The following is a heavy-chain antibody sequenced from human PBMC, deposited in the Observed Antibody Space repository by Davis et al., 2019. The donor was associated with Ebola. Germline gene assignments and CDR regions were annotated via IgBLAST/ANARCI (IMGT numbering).Heavy chain of an antibody. J-gene: IGHJ6*02. D-gene: IGHD5/OR15-5a*01. V-gene: IGHV3-21*01. CDR2: ISSSSYYK. CDR1: GFTFGDYA. Sequence: GESLKISCTASGFTFGDYAMSWVRQAPGKGLEWVSSISSSSYYKYYADSVKGRFTISRDNTKNSLYLQMNSLRPEDTAVYYCARSTVWGQGTPVAVSS. CDR3: ARSTV.